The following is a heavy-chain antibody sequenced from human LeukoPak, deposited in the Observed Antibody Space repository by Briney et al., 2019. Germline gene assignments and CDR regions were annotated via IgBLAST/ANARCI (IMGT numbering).Heavy chain of an antibody. CDR1: GGTFSSYA. V-gene: IGHV1-69*13. CDR3: ARERQLATHHYYYYMDV. CDR2: IIPIFGTA. J-gene: IGHJ6*03. D-gene: IGHD1-1*01. Sequence: SVKVSCKASGGTFSSYAISWVRQAPGQGLEWMGGIIPIFGTANYAQKFQGRVTVTADESTSTAYMELSSLRSEDTAVYYCARERQLATHHYYYYMDVWGKGTTVTVSS.